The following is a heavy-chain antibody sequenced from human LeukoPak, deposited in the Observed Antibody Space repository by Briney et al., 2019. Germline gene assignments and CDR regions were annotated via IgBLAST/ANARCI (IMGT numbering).Heavy chain of an antibody. CDR1: GFTFSSYV. V-gene: IGHV3-23*01. D-gene: IGHD2-15*01. J-gene: IGHJ6*02. Sequence: PGGSLRLSCAASGFTFSSYVMRWVRQAPGKGLEWVSVISGSGGSTDYADSVKGRFTISRDNSKNTLYLQMNSLRAEDTAMYYCARGFPYCSGGSCYYGLDVWGQGTTVTVSS. CDR2: ISGSGGST. CDR3: ARGFPYCSGGSCYYGLDV.